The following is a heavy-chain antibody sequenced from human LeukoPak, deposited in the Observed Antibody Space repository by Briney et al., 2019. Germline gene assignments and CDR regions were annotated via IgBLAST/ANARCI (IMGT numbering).Heavy chain of an antibody. V-gene: IGHV4-4*07. D-gene: IGHD4-23*01. J-gene: IGHJ4*02. Sequence: PSENLSLTCTVSGGSINTYYWSWIRQPAGKGLEWIGRIYTSGSTNYNPSLKSRVTMSVDTSTNQFSLNLSSVTAADTAVYYCARGAYGGNSGSIDYWGQGTLVTVSS. CDR3: ARGAYGGNSGSIDY. CDR1: GGSINTYY. CDR2: IYTSGST.